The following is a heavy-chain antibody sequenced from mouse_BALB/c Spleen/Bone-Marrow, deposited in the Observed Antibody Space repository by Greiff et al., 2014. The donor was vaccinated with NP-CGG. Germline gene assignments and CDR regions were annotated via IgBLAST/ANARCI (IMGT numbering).Heavy chain of an antibody. Sequence: QVQLQQSGTEVVRPGASVKLSCKASGYSFTTYWMNWVKQRPGQGLEWIGMIHPSDSETRFNQKFKDKATLTVDKSSSTAYMQPNSPTSEDSAVYYCAREKVYYGISWFAYWGQGTLVTVSA. V-gene: IGHV1-61*01. CDR1: GYSFTTYW. CDR3: AREKVYYGISWFAY. J-gene: IGHJ3*01. D-gene: IGHD2-1*01. CDR2: IHPSDSET.